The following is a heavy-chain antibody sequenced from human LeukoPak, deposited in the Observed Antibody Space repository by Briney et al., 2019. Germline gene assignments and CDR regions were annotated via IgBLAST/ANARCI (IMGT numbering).Heavy chain of an antibody. CDR3: ARDPGYRRFGGSYYYYYGMDV. D-gene: IGHD3-3*01. CDR1: GGTFSSYA. V-gene: IGHV1-69*01. Sequence: SVKVSCKASGGTFSSYAISRVRQAPGQGLEWMGGIIPIFGTANYAQKFQGRVTITADESTSTAYTELSSLRSEDTAVYYCARDPGYRRFGGSYYYYYGMDVWGQGTTVTVSS. CDR2: IIPIFGTA. J-gene: IGHJ6*02.